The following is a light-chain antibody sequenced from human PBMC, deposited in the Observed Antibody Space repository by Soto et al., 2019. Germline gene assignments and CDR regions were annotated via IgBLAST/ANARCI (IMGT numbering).Light chain of an antibody. V-gene: IGLV1-40*01. CDR2: GNS. CDR3: QSYDSGLSGYVV. J-gene: IGLJ2*01. Sequence: QSVLTQPPSVSGAPGQRVTISWTESSSNIGAGYDVHWYQQLPGTAPKLLIYGNSNRPSGVPDRFSGSKSGTSASLAITGLQAEDEADYFCQSYDSGLSGYVVFGGGTKLTVL. CDR1: SSNIGAGYD.